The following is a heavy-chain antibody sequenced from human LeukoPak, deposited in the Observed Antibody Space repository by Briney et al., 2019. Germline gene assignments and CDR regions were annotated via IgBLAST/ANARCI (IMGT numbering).Heavy chain of an antibody. CDR2: ISYLSSHV. Sequence: GGSLRLSCSASGFTFSDYDMNWVRQAPGKGLEWVSSISYLSSHVYYGDSVTGRFSISRDNAKNPLYLQMNSLGAEDTAIYYCGRAFPPLRTSSAGDLWGQGILVTVSS. J-gene: IGHJ4*02. V-gene: IGHV3-21*01. CDR1: GFTFSDYD. CDR3: GRAFPPLRTSSAGDL. D-gene: IGHD3-16*01.